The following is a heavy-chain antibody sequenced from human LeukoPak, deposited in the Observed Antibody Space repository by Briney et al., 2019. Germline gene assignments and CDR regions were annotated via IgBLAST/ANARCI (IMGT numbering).Heavy chain of an antibody. Sequence: GRSLRLSCAASGFTFDDYAMHWVRQAPGKGLGWVSGISWNSGSIGYADSVKGRFTISRDNAKNSLYLQMNSLRAEDTALYYCAKDLSGVPRKAFDFWGQGTMVTVSS. J-gene: IGHJ3*01. CDR1: GFTFDDYA. CDR3: AKDLSGVPRKAFDF. D-gene: IGHD1-14*01. V-gene: IGHV3-9*01. CDR2: ISWNSGSI.